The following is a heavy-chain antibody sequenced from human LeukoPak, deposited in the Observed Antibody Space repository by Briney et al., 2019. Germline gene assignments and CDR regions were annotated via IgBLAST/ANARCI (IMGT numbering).Heavy chain of an antibody. CDR2: ISPSGGTT. CDR1: GYTLTSHY. D-gene: IGHD3-22*01. J-gene: IGHJ4*02. V-gene: IGHV1-46*01. CDR3: ARLRGSSGYLLDY. Sequence: ASVKVSCKASGYTLTSHYMHWVRQAPGQGLEWMGIISPSGGTTTYAQNFQGRVTMTRDTSTSTVYMELSSLRSEDTAVYYCARLRGSSGYLLDYWGQGTLVTVSS.